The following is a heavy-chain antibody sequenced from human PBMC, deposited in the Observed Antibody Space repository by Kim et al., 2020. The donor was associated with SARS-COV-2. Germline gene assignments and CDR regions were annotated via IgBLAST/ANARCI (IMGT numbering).Heavy chain of an antibody. V-gene: IGHV4-4*07. Sequence: SETLSLTCTVSDGSISRYYWSWIRQTPGRGLEWIGRVHTSGNNIYNPSLKSRLTMSIDTSKNHFSLKLSSVTAADTAVYYCPTGSLAEEDAFDIWGQG. D-gene: IGHD3-3*02. CDR1: DGSISRYY. CDR3: PTGSLAEEDAFDI. CDR2: VHTSGNN. J-gene: IGHJ3*02.